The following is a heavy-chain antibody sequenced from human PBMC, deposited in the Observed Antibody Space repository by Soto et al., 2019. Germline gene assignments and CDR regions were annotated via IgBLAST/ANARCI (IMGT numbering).Heavy chain of an antibody. CDR3: AKGASREVRNCFDH. CDR1: GFTFDGHA. D-gene: IGHD3-10*01. CDR2: ISPTGAFT. J-gene: IGHJ4*02. V-gene: IGHV3-23*01. Sequence: GSLRLSCAASGFTFDGHAMGWVRQAPGKGLEWVSGISPTGAFTFYADSMKGRFTISRDNSGNTLFLQMSSLTAADTAFYYCAKGASREVRNCFDHWGQGTLVTVSS.